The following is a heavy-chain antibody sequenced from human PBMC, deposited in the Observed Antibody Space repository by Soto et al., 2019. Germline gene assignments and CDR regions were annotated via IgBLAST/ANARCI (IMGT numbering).Heavy chain of an antibody. CDR1: GGSFRGYF. J-gene: IGHJ5*02. CDR2: INDSGST. V-gene: IGHV4-34*01. Sequence: PSETLSLTCAVSGGSFRGYFWSWIRQSPDKGLEWIGEINDSGSTYSNPSFKSRLTMSVDTSKSQISLRLTSVTAADSAVYYCARLIAARLFDPWGQGTLVTVSS. CDR3: ARLIAARLFDP. D-gene: IGHD6-6*01.